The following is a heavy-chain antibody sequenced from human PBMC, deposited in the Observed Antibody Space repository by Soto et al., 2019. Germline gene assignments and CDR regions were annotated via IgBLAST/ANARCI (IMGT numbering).Heavy chain of an antibody. D-gene: IGHD6-6*01. CDR2: ISYDGSNK. CDR1: GFTFSSYG. CDR3: AKAYSSSSIDY. Sequence: QVQLVEPGGGVVQPGRSLRLSCAASGFTFSSYGMHWVRQAPGKGLEWVAVISYDGSNKYYADSVKGRFTISRDNSKNTLYLQMNSLRAEDTAVYYCAKAYSSSSIDYWGQGTLVTVSS. V-gene: IGHV3-30*18. J-gene: IGHJ4*02.